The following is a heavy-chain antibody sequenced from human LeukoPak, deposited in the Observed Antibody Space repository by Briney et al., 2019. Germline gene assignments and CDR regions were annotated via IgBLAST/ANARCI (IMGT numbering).Heavy chain of an antibody. CDR3: ARDKIVGPTTLDY. Sequence: PGGSLRLSCAASGFTFSGYWMSWVRQTPEKGLEWVANIKQDGYEKYYVDSVKGRFTISRDNAKNSLYLQMNSLRADDTAIYYCARDKIVGPTTLDYLGQGTLVTVSS. D-gene: IGHD1-26*01. CDR1: GFTFSGYW. J-gene: IGHJ4*02. CDR2: IKQDGYEK. V-gene: IGHV3-7*01.